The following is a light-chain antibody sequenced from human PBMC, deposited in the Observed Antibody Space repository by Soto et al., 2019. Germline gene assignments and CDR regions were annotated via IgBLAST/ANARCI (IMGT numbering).Light chain of an antibody. CDR1: SSDVGGYNY. CDR3: SSYTSSSTLV. J-gene: IGLJ2*01. CDR2: DVS. Sequence: QSALTQPASVSGAPGQSITISCTGTSSDVGGYNYVSWYQQHPGKAPKLMIYDVSNRPSGVYNRFSGSKSGNTASLTISGLQAEDEADNYCSSYTSSSTLVFGGGTKVTVL. V-gene: IGLV2-14*01.